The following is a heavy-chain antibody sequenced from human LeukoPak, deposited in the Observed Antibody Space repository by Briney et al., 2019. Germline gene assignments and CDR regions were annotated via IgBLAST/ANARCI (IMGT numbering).Heavy chain of an antibody. D-gene: IGHD5-12*01. CDR3: AKDRSGYDYYGQYYFDY. V-gene: IGHV3-23*01. CDR2: ISGSGGTT. Sequence: PGGSLRLSCAASGFTFSSYAMSWVRRAPGKGLEWVSSISGSGGTTYYADSVKGRFTISRDNSKNTLYLQMNSLRAEDTAVYYCAKDRSGYDYYGQYYFDYWGQGTLVTVSS. CDR1: GFTFSSYA. J-gene: IGHJ4*02.